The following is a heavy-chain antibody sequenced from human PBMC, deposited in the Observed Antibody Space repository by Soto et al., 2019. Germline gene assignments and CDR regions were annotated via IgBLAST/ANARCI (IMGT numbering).Heavy chain of an antibody. D-gene: IGHD6-25*01. J-gene: IGHJ4*02. CDR2: IKNKANSYTT. Sequence: EVQLVESGGGLVQPGGSLRLSCAASGFTFSDHYMDWVRQAPGKGLEWVGRIKNKANSYTTEYAASVKGRFTISRDDSKNSLDLQMNNLKTEDTALYYCARVRLGVTTRLFDYWGQGTLVTVSS. CDR1: GFTFSDHY. V-gene: IGHV3-72*01. CDR3: ARVRLGVTTRLFDY.